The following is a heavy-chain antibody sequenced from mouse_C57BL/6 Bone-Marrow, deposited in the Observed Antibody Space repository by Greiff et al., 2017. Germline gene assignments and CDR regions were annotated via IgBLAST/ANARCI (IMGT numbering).Heavy chain of an antibody. Sequence: EVQLQQSGPELVKPGASVKMSCKASGYTFTDYNMHWVKQSHGKSLEWIGYINPNNGGTSYNQKFKGKATLTVNTSSSTAYMELRSLTSEDSAVYYCLYDGYPFAYWGQGTLVTVSA. CDR2: INPNNGGT. CDR3: LYDGYPFAY. V-gene: IGHV1-22*01. CDR1: GYTFTDYN. D-gene: IGHD2-3*01. J-gene: IGHJ3*01.